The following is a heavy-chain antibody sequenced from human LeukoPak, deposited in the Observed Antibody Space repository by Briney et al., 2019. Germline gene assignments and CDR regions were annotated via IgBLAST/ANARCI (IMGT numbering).Heavy chain of an antibody. CDR3: AASPSIAVAGNVFDY. J-gene: IGHJ4*02. CDR1: GYTFTSYG. CDR2: ISAYNGNT. D-gene: IGHD6-19*01. Sequence: ASVKVSCKASGYTFTSYGTSWVRQAPGQGLEWMGWISAYNGNTNYAQKLQGRVTMTTDTSTSTAYMELSSLRSEDTAVYYCAASPSIAVAGNVFDYWGQGTLVTVSS. V-gene: IGHV1-18*01.